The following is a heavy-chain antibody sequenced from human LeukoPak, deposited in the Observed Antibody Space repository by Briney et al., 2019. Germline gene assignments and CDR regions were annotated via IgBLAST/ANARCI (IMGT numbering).Heavy chain of an antibody. J-gene: IGHJ4*02. Sequence: PSETLSLTCTVSGGSISSYYWSWIRQPPGKGLEWIGYIYYSGSTNYNPSLKSRVTISVDTSKNQFSLKLSSVTAADTAVYYCARGGPAWGYLNYWGQGTLVTVSS. CDR2: IYYSGST. CDR3: ARGGPAWGYLNY. CDR1: GGSISSYY. D-gene: IGHD3-16*02. V-gene: IGHV4-59*01.